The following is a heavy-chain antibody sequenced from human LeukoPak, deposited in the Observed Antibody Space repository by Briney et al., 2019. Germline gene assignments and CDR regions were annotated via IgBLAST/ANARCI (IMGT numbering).Heavy chain of an antibody. J-gene: IGHJ4*02. V-gene: IGHV4-34*01. D-gene: IGHD5-18*01. Sequence: SETLSLTCAVYGGSFSGYYWSWIRQPPGKGLEWIGEINHSGSTNYNPSLKSRVTISVDTSKNQFSLKLSSVTAADTAVYYCARGRGYSYGYPRSQFFVYWGQGTLVTVSS. CDR2: INHSGST. CDR3: ARGRGYSYGYPRSQFFVY. CDR1: GGSFSGYY.